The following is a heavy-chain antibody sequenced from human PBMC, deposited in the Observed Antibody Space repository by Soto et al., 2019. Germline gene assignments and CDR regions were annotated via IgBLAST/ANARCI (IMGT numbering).Heavy chain of an antibody. CDR3: ARWGDVVVPAAMVFDY. D-gene: IGHD2-2*01. V-gene: IGHV4-31*03. CDR1: GGSISSGGYY. Sequence: QVQLQESGPGLVKPSQTLSLTCTVSGGSISSGGYYWSWIRQHPGKGLEWIGYIYYSGSTYYNPSRKGRVTISVETSKTHFSLKLSSVTAADTAVYYCARWGDVVVPAAMVFDYWGQGTLVTVSS. CDR2: IYYSGST. J-gene: IGHJ4*02.